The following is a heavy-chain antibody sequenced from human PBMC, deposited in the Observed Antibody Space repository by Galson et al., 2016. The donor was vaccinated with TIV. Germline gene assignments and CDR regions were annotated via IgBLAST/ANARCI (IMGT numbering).Heavy chain of an antibody. J-gene: IGHJ4*02. D-gene: IGHD2-15*01. CDR1: GYTFSSYG. Sequence: SVKVSCKASGYTFSSYGISWVRQAPGQGLEWMGRMSVYNGNRNYAQKFQGRVTMTTDTSTNTVYMELRSLRSDDTAVYYCAREGGFDFDYWGQGSLVIVSS. CDR3: AREGGFDFDY. V-gene: IGHV1-18*01. CDR2: MSVYNGNR.